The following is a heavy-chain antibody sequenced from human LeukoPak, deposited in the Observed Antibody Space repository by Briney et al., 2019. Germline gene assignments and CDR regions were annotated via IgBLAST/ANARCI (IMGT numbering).Heavy chain of an antibody. V-gene: IGHV1-8*01. D-gene: IGHD2-2*01. CDR2: MNPNSGNT. CDR1: GYTFTSYD. CDR3: ATGNPPKRYCSSTSCYSGFDY. J-gene: IGHJ4*02. Sequence: ASVKVSCKASGYTFTSYDINWVRQATGQGLEWMGWMNPNSGNTGYAQKFQGRVTMTRNTSISTAYMELSSLRSEDTAVYYCATGNPPKRYCSSTSCYSGFDYWGQGTLVTVSS.